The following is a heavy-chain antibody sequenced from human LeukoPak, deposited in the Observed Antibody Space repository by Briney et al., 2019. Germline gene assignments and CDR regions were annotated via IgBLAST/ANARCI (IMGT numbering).Heavy chain of an antibody. CDR1: AFTVSSNY. Sequence: PGGSLRLSCAASAFTVSSNYMSWVRQAPGKGLEWVSIIYSGVTTYYADSVKGRFTISRDKSKNTLYLQMNSLRAEDTAVYYCARRYPYSSAWHPSAFDVWGQGTMVTVSS. J-gene: IGHJ3*01. V-gene: IGHV3-66*01. D-gene: IGHD6-19*01. CDR3: ARRYPYSSAWHPSAFDV. CDR2: IYSGVTT.